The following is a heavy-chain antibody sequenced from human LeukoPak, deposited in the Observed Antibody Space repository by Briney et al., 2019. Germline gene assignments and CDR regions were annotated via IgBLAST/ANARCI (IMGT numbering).Heavy chain of an antibody. CDR1: GGTFSSYA. CDR3: ARDGNFYYGPGSYCDY. Sequence: GSSVKVSCKASGGTFSSYAISWVRQAPGQGLEWMGGIIPIFGTANYAQKFQGRVTITADESTSTAYMELSSLRSEDTAVYYCARDGNFYYGPGSYCDYWGQGTLVTVSS. V-gene: IGHV1-69*01. J-gene: IGHJ4*02. CDR2: IIPIFGTA. D-gene: IGHD3-10*01.